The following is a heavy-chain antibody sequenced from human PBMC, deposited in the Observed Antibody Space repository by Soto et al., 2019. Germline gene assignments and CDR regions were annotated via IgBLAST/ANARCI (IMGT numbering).Heavy chain of an antibody. J-gene: IGHJ2*01. CDR2: IEQDGSER. CDR1: GFTFSTYW. Sequence: GGSLRLSCAASGFTFSTYWMTWVRQAPGKGLERVANIEQDGSERYYVDSVKGRFTISRDNAKNSLYLQMNSLRTGDTAVYYCARGPRYFDLWGRGTLVTVSS. V-gene: IGHV3-7*01. CDR3: ARGPRYFDL.